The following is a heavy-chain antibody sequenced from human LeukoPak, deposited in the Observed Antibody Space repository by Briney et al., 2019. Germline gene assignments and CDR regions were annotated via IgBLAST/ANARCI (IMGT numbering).Heavy chain of an antibody. Sequence: PSETLSLTCTVSSGSISTSNYYWGWVRQPPGKALEWIGNIFYSGSTYYSPSLKGRVTISVDTSKNQFSLKLSSVTAADTAVYYCARRGRSSGWRYFDYWGQGTLVTVSS. V-gene: IGHV4-39*07. J-gene: IGHJ4*02. CDR3: ARRGRSSGWRYFDY. CDR1: SGSISTSNYY. D-gene: IGHD6-19*01. CDR2: IFYSGST.